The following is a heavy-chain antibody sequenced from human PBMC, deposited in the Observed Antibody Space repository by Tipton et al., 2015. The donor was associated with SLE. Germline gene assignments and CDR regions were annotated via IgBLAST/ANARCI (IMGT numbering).Heavy chain of an antibody. CDR2: IYARGGT. CDR1: GGSISSGSDY. J-gene: IGHJ6*02. Sequence: TLSLTCTVSGGSISSGSDYWSWIRQPAGKGLEWIGRIYARGGTNYNPSLKSRVTISVDTSKNQFSLKLSSVTAADTAVYYCARVSEIKDWASGMDVWGQGTTVTVSS. V-gene: IGHV4-61*02. D-gene: IGHD3/OR15-3a*01. CDR3: ARVSEIKDWASGMDV.